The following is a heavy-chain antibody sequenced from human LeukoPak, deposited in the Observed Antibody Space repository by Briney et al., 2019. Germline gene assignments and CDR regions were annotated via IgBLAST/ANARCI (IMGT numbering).Heavy chain of an antibody. CDR3: TTDIVVVPAALFDY. J-gene: IGHJ4*02. CDR1: GFTFSNAW. V-gene: IGHV3-15*01. D-gene: IGHD2-2*01. Sequence: GGSLRLSCAASGFTFSNAWMSWVRQAPGKGLEWVGRIKSKTDGGTTDYAAPVKGRFTISRDDSKNTLYLQMNSLKTEDTAVYYCTTDIVVVPAALFDYWGQGTLVTVSS. CDR2: IKSKTDGGTT.